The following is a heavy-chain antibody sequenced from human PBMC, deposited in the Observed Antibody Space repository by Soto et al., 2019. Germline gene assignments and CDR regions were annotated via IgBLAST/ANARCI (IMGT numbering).Heavy chain of an antibody. CDR1: VFTFSSYG. D-gene: IGHD4-17*01. V-gene: IGHV3-33*01. CDR2: IWYDGSNK. CDR3: ARAPDTVTYFDY. J-gene: IGHJ4*02. Sequence: QVQLVESGGGVVQPGRSLRLSCAASVFTFSSYGMHWVRQAPGKGLEWVAVIWYDGSNKYYADSVKGRFTISRDNSKNTLYLQMNSLRAEDTAVYYCARAPDTVTYFDYWGQGTLVTVSS.